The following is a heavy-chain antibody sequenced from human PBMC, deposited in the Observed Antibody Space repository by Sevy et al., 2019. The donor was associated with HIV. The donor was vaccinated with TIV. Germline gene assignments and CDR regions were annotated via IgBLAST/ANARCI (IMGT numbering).Heavy chain of an antibody. CDR1: GFTFSIYS. D-gene: IGHD3-22*01. CDR3: AKALNPALESMIEVIFRSLKGFDV. Sequence: GGSPRLSCAASGFTFSIYSMNWVRQAPGKGLEWVSVISGIGSSTYYADSVKGRFTISRDNSKNTLYLQMNSLRADDTAVYYCAKALNPALESMIEVIFRSLKGFDVWGQGTMVTVSS. CDR2: ISGIGSST. V-gene: IGHV3-23*01. J-gene: IGHJ3*01.